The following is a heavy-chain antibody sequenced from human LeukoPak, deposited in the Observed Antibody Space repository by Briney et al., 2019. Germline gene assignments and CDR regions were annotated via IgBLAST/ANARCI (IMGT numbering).Heavy chain of an antibody. V-gene: IGHV3-23*01. CDR2: ISGSGGSR. J-gene: IGHJ4*02. CDR3: AKGRVVVVVAATDY. CDR1: GFTFSSYA. Sequence: GASLRLSCAASGFTFSSYAMSWVRQAPGKGLEWVSAISGSGGSRYYADSVKGRFTISRDNSKNTLYLQMNSLRAEDTAVYYCAKGRVVVVVAATDYWGQGTLVTVSS. D-gene: IGHD2-15*01.